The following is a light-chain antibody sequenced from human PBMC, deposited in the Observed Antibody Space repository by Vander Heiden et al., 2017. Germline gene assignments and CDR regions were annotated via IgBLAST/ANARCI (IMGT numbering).Light chain of an antibody. CDR1: QSLSGH. CDR3: QQHTTWPPSIT. V-gene: IGKV3-11*01. J-gene: IGKJ1*01. CDR2: DAS. Sequence: DIVFKQSPATLFLSPGETAKLSCRASQSLSGHLAWYQQKPGQAPRLLIYDASKRATGIPARFSGSGSGTDFTLTISSLDRDDFAVYFCQQHTTWPPSITFGLGTKVEI.